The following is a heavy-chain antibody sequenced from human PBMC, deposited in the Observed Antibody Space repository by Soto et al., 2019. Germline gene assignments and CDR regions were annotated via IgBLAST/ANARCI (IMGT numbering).Heavy chain of an antibody. J-gene: IGHJ3*02. V-gene: IGHV4-39*01. Sequence: SETLSLTCTVSGDSISSSNSHWGWTRQPPGKGLEYIGSVYYGGAIFYSGNIYYNPSLKSRVTISVDTSKNQFSLRLSSVTAADTGVYYCVRYDPTNMKPYSPEGFHIWGQGTMATVSS. D-gene: IGHD1-26*01. CDR1: GDSISSSNSH. CDR2: VYYGGAIFYSGNI. CDR3: VRYDPTNMKPYSPEGFHI.